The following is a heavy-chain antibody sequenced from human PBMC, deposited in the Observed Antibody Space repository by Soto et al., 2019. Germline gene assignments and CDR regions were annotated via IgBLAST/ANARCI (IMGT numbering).Heavy chain of an antibody. D-gene: IGHD3-3*01. V-gene: IGHV3-15*01. CDR2: IKSKTDGGTT. CDR3: TTDVPFYYDFWSGYYQPHISTWRTNWFDP. CDR1: GFTFSNAC. J-gene: IGHJ5*02. Sequence: EVQLVESGGGLVKPGGSLRLSCAASGFTFSNACMSWVRQAPGKGLEWVGRIKSKTDGGTTDYAAPVKGRFTISRDDSKNTLYLQMNSLKTEDTAVYYCTTDVPFYYDFWSGYYQPHISTWRTNWFDPWGQGTLVTVSS.